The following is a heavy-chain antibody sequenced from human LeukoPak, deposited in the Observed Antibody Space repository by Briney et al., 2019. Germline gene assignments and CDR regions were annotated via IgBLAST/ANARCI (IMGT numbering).Heavy chain of an antibody. CDR2: ISSSGSTI. CDR1: GFTFSSYE. D-gene: IGHD3-3*01. CDR3: ARDAGYTFGDFDS. J-gene: IGHJ4*02. V-gene: IGHV3-48*03. Sequence: GGSLRLSCAASGFTFSSYEMNWVRQAPGKGLEWVSYISSSGSTIYYADSVKGRFTISRDNAKNSLYLHMSSLRAEDTAVYYCARDAGYTFGDFDSWGQGTLVTVSS.